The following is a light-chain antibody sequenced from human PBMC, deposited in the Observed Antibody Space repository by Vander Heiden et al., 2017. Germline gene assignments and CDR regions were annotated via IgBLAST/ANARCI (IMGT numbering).Light chain of an antibody. CDR2: AAS. CDR3: QQSYSSPFT. Sequence: DIQMTQSPSSLSASVGDRVTIPCRASQSISDYLNWYQQKPGKAPNLLIYAASSLRSGVPSRFSGSGSGTDFALTISSLQPEDFATYYCQQSYSSPFTFGPGTKLDIK. CDR1: QSISDY. V-gene: IGKV1-39*01. J-gene: IGKJ3*01.